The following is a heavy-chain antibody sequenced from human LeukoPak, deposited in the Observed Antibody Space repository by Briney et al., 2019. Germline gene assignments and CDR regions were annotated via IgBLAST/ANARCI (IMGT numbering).Heavy chain of an antibody. V-gene: IGHV3-53*01. J-gene: IGHJ4*02. Sequence: GGSLRLSCEASGFTAGSNYMSWVRQAPGKGLEWVSVIYSGGSTYYADSVKGRFTISRDNSKNTLYLQMNSLRAEDTAVYYCASGSYYYYWGQGTLVTVSS. CDR1: GFTAGSNY. D-gene: IGHD1-26*01. CDR2: IYSGGST. CDR3: ASGSYYYY.